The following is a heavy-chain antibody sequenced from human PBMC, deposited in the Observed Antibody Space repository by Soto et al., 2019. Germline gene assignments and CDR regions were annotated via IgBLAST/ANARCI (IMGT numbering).Heavy chain of an antibody. Sequence: QLQLQESGPGLVKPSETLSLTCTVSGGSISSSSYYWGWIREAPGKGLGWIGGIYYSGSTYYNPSLKGRVPISVDTSKNQFSLKLTSVTAADTAVYYCARPSYGSGAPGLYYCYLDVWGKGTTVTVSS. CDR3: ARPSYGSGAPGLYYCYLDV. CDR2: IYYSGST. J-gene: IGHJ6*03. V-gene: IGHV4-39*01. CDR1: GGSISSSSYY. D-gene: IGHD3-10*01.